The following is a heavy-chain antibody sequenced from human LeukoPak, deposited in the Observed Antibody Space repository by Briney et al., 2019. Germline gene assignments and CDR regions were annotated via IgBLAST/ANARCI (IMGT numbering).Heavy chain of an antibody. CDR3: AKINSGSYTDY. V-gene: IGHV3-23*01. D-gene: IGHD1-26*01. Sequence: PGGSLRLSCVASGLTFSNSAMTWVRQAPGKGLEWVSSISSSGGGTYYADSVKGRFTISRDNSKNTLSLQMNSLKAEDTAVYYCAKINSGSYTDYWGQGTLVTVSS. CDR1: GLTFSNSA. J-gene: IGHJ4*02. CDR2: ISSSGGGT.